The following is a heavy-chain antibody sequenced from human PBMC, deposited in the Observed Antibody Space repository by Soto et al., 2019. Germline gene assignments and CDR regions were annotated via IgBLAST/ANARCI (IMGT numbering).Heavy chain of an antibody. V-gene: IGHV3-23*01. Sequence: GGSLRLSCAASGFTFSSYAMSWVRQAPGKGLEWVSAISGSGGSTYYADSVKGRFTISRDNSKNTLYLQMNSLRAEDTAVYYCAKDLEYYDSSGYYLFDYWGQGTLVTVSS. D-gene: IGHD3-22*01. CDR2: ISGSGGST. CDR1: GFTFSSYA. J-gene: IGHJ4*02. CDR3: AKDLEYYDSSGYYLFDY.